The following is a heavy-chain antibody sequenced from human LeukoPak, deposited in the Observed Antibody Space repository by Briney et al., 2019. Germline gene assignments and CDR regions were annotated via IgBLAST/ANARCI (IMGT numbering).Heavy chain of an antibody. V-gene: IGHV1-24*01. CDR2: FDPEDGET. CDR1: GYTLTELS. J-gene: IGHJ4*02. D-gene: IGHD3-22*01. Sequence: GALVKVSCKVSGYTLTELSMHWVRQAPGKGLEWMGGFDPEDGETIYAQKFQGRVTMTEDTSTDTAYMELSSLRSEDTAVYYYATLDSSGYYFDYWGQGTLVTVSS. CDR3: ATLDSSGYYFDY.